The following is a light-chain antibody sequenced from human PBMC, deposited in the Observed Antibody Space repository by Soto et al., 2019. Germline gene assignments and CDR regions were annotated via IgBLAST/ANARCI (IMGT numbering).Light chain of an antibody. CDR2: DAS. V-gene: IGKV3-11*01. Sequence: EIVLTQSPATLSLSPGERATLSCRASQSVGNSLAWYQHRPGQAPRLLIYDASNRATGIPARFSGSGSGTDFTLTISSLEPEDFAVYYCQQRSNWPITFGPGTKVDIK. CDR1: QSVGNS. CDR3: QQRSNWPIT. J-gene: IGKJ3*01.